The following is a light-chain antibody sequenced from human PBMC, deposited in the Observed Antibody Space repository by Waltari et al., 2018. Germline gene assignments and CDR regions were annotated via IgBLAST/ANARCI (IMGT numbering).Light chain of an antibody. Sequence: DIQMTQSPSTLSASVGDRVTITCRASQSIRSWLAWYQQKPGKAPKLLIYKASTLESGVPSRFSGSGSGTEFTLTISRLQPDDFATYYCQQYDSFRTFGQGTKGEVK. CDR3: QQYDSFRT. V-gene: IGKV1-5*03. CDR2: KAS. CDR1: QSIRSW. J-gene: IGKJ1*01.